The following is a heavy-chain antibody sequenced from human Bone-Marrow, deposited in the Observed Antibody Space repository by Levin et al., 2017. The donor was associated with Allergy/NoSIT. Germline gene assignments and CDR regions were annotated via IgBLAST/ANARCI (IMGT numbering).Heavy chain of an antibody. CDR2: IWYDGSNK. D-gene: IGHD3-22*01. CDR3: ARDRYYYDSSGYSGGAFDI. CDR1: GFTFSSYG. J-gene: IGHJ3*02. Sequence: PGESLKISCAASGFTFSSYGMHWVRQAPGKGLEWVAVIWYDGSNKYYADSVKGRFTISRDNSKNTLYLQMNSLRAEDTAVYYCARDRYYYDSSGYSGGAFDIWGQGTMVTVSS. V-gene: IGHV3-33*01.